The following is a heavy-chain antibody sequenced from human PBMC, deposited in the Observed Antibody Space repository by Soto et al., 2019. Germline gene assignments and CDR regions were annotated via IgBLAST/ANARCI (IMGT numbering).Heavy chain of an antibody. J-gene: IGHJ6*03. Sequence: PGGSLTLSCAASGFTFDDYAMHWVRQAPGKGLEWVSGISWNSGSIGYADSVKGRFTISRDNAKNSLYLQMNSLRAEDTALYYCAKGTRGHYYYYMDVWGKGTTVTVSS. V-gene: IGHV3-9*01. CDR3: AKGTRGHYYYYMDV. CDR1: GFTFDDYA. CDR2: ISWNSGSI.